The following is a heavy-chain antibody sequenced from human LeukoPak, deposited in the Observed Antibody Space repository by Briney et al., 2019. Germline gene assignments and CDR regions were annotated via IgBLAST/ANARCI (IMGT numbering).Heavy chain of an antibody. Sequence: GGSLRLSCAASGFTFDDYAMHWVRQAPGKGLEWVSGISWNSGSIGYADSVKGRFTISRDNAKNSLYLQMNSLRAEDTAVYYCARDNLDWRRAFDIWGQGTMVTVSS. V-gene: IGHV3-9*01. CDR3: ARDNLDWRRAFDI. D-gene: IGHD3-9*01. CDR1: GFTFDDYA. J-gene: IGHJ3*02. CDR2: ISWNSGSI.